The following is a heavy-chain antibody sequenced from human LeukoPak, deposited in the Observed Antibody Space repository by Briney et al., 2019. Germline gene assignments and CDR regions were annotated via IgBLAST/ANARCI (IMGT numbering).Heavy chain of an antibody. CDR3: ARGNPPRWLQPSFDY. CDR1: GYTFTSYY. CDR2: INPSGGST. V-gene: IGHV1-46*01. D-gene: IGHD5-24*01. Sequence: ASVKVSCKASGYTFTSYYMHWVRLAPGQGLKWMGIINPSGGSTSYAQKFQGRVTMTRDTSTSTVYMELSSLRSEDTAVYYCARGNPPRWLQPSFDYWGQGTLVTVSS. J-gene: IGHJ4*02.